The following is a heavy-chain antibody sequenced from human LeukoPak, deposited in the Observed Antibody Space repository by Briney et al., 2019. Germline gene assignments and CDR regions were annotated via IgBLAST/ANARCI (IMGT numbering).Heavy chain of an antibody. CDR3: ARHVRCGGDCYSTNFDY. D-gene: IGHD2-21*02. CDR1: GGSISSSSYX. CDR2: IYYSXST. Sequence: SETLSLTCTVSGGSISSSSYXXXXXXXXPXXGXXXXGSIYYSXSTYYNPSLKSRVTISVDTSXNQFSLKLSSVTAADTAVYYCARHVRCGGDCYSTNFDYWGQGTLVTVSS. J-gene: IGHJ4*02. V-gene: IGHV4-39*01.